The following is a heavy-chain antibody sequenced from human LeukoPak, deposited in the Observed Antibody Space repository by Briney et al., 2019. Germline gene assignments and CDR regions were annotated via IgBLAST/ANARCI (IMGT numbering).Heavy chain of an antibody. CDR2: INPNSGGT. CDR1: GYTFTGYY. J-gene: IGHJ5*02. D-gene: IGHD2-2*01. V-gene: IGHV1-2*02. CDR3: AREGEVVPAAMFSAGSWFDP. Sequence: ASVKVSCKASGYTFTGYYMHWVRQAPGQGLEWMGWINPNSGGTNYAQKFQGRVTMTRDTSISTAYMELSRLRPDDTAVYYCAREGEVVPAAMFSAGSWFDPWGQGTLVTVSS.